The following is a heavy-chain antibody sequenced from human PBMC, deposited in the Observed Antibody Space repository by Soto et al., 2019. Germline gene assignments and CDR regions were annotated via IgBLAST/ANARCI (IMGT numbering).Heavy chain of an antibody. J-gene: IGHJ6*02. V-gene: IGHV5-51*01. Sequence: GESLKISCKGSGYSFTSYWIGWVRQMPGKGLEWMGIIYPGDSDTRYSPSFQGQVTISADKSISTAYLQWSSLKASDTAMYYCARIRYDSLTGHHLDYYGMDVWGQGTTVTVSS. D-gene: IGHD3-9*01. CDR3: ARIRYDSLTGHHLDYYGMDV. CDR2: IYPGDSDT. CDR1: GYSFTSYW.